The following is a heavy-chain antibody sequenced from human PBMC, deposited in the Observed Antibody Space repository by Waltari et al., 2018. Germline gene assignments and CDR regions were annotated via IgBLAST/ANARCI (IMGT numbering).Heavy chain of an antibody. Sequence: QLQLQESGPGLVKPSETLSLTCTVSGGSISSSSYYWGWSRQPPGKGLEWIGSIYYSGSTNYNPALKRRVTISVDTAKNQFSLKLSSVTAADTAVYYCARGRLWFRELLYFDYWGQGTLVTVSS. CDR1: GGSISSSSYY. D-gene: IGHD3-10*01. V-gene: IGHV4-39*07. CDR2: IYYSGST. CDR3: ARGRLWFRELLYFDY. J-gene: IGHJ4*02.